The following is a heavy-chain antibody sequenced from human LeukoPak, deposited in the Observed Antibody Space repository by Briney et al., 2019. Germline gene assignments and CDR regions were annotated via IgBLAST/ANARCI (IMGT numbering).Heavy chain of an antibody. Sequence: SETLSLTCTVSGGSFSSDIYCWSWIRQPAGKGLEWIGHICTSGSTRYSPSLKSRVTISVDTSKNQFSLKLNSVTAADTAVYFCAREVHEWYSDRSGYQTSYYFDSWGRGTLVTVSS. J-gene: IGHJ4*02. CDR3: AREVHEWYSDRSGYQTSYYFDS. CDR2: ICTSGST. D-gene: IGHD3-22*01. CDR1: GGSFSSDIYC. V-gene: IGHV4-61*09.